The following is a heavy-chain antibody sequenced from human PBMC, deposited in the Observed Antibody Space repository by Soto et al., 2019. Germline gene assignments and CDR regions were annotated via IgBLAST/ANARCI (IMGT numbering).Heavy chain of an antibody. Sequence: ASVKVSCKAAGYTFTGYYMHWVRQAPGQGLEWMGWINPKSGGTNYAQKFQGRVTMTRDTSTSTVYMELSSLRSEDTAVYYCASPLSHYYYYGMDVWGQGTTVTVSS. CDR2: INPKSGGT. CDR3: ASPLSHYYYYGMDV. J-gene: IGHJ6*02. V-gene: IGHV1-2*02. CDR1: GYTFTGYY.